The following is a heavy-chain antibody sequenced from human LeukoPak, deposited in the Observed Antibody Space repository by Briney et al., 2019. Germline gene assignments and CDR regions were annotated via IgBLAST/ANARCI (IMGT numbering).Heavy chain of an antibody. D-gene: IGHD7-27*01. CDR2: INPNSGGT. Sequence: GASVKVSCKASGYTFTGYYMHWVRQAPGQGLEWMGWINPNSGGTNYAQKFQGRVTMTRDTSISTAYMELSRLRSDDTAVYYCARDRPNWGSLNAFDIWXXXTMVTVSS. V-gene: IGHV1-2*02. J-gene: IGHJ3*02. CDR3: ARDRPNWGSLNAFDI. CDR1: GYTFTGYY.